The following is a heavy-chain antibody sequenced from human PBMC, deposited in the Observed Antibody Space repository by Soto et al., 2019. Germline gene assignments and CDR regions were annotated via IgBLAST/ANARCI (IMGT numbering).Heavy chain of an antibody. CDR2: FYSSGSI. CDR1: GYSITAGGYY. D-gene: IGHD6-19*01. Sequence: SETLTLTCFVSGYSITAGGYYWSWIRHHPGKGLEWIGSFYSSGSIIYNPSLRSRVSISGDTSSNQFSMSLTSVTAADTARYYCARMYSSGSGWFHPWGQGTLVTVSS. J-gene: IGHJ5*02. CDR3: ARMYSSGSGWFHP. V-gene: IGHV4-31*03.